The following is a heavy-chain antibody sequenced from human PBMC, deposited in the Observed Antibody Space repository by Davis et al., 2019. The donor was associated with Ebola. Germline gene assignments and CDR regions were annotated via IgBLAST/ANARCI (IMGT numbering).Heavy chain of an antibody. CDR2: TYFNSKWYS. D-gene: IGHD6-19*01. CDR3: ARGWLRTSFDY. Sequence: HSQTLSLTRVISWDSVSGSSAAWNSTRQSPSRGLEWLGRTYFNSKWYSDYAVSVKSRISINPDTSKNQFSLQLKSVTPDDTAVYYCARGWLRTSFDYWGQGTLVTVSS. CDR1: WDSVSGSSAA. J-gene: IGHJ4*02. V-gene: IGHV6-1*01.